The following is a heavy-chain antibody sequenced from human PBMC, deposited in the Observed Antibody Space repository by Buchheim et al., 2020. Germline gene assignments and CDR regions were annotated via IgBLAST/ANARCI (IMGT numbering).Heavy chain of an antibody. D-gene: IGHD3-3*01. CDR1: GFTFSIYW. V-gene: IGHV3-74*01. Sequence: EVQVVESGGDLVQPGGSLRLSCAASGFTFSIYWMNWVRQAPGKGLVWVSRINSDGSRTSSADSVKGRFTISRDNAKNTLYLQMNSLRAEDTAVYYCARDPSFGSGDYSSTRLDYWGLGTL. CDR2: INSDGSRT. J-gene: IGHJ4*02. CDR3: ARDPSFGSGDYSSTRLDY.